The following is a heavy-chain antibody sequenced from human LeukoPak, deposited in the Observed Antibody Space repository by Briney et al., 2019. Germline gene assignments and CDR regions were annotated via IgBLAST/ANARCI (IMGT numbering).Heavy chain of an antibody. CDR1: GFTFSSYA. Sequence: TGGSLRLSCAASGFTFSSYAMSWVRQAPGKGLEWVSGISGSGGGTYYADSVKGRFTISRDNSKNTLYLQMNSLRAEDTAVYNCAKDRYSGSPYYFDYWGQGTLVTVSS. CDR2: ISGSGGGT. CDR3: AKDRYSGSPYYFDY. V-gene: IGHV3-23*01. J-gene: IGHJ4*02. D-gene: IGHD1-26*01.